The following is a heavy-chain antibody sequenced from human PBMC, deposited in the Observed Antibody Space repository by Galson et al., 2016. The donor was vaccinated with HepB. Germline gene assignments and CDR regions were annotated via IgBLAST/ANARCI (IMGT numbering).Heavy chain of an antibody. V-gene: IGHV3-23*01. D-gene: IGHD5-18*01. CDR2: ISGSGGST. Sequence: SLRLSCAASGFTFITYAMSWVRQAPGKGLEWVSTISGSGGSTYYADSVKGRFTISRDNSKNTLYLQMNSLRAEDTAVYYCAKGYGLWYYWGQGTLVTVSS. CDR3: AKGYGLWYY. J-gene: IGHJ4*02. CDR1: GFTFITYA.